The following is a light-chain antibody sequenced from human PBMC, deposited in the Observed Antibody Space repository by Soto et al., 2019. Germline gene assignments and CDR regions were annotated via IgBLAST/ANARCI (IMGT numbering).Light chain of an antibody. CDR1: QDISNY. J-gene: IGKJ4*01. CDR3: LQHNSLLT. V-gene: IGKV1-17*01. CDR2: DAS. Sequence: DIQMTQSPSSLSASVGDRVTITCQASQDISNYLNWYQRKPGKAPKRLIHDASSLESGVPSRFSGSGSGTEFTLTISSLQPEDLATYYCLQHNSLLTFGGGTKVDIK.